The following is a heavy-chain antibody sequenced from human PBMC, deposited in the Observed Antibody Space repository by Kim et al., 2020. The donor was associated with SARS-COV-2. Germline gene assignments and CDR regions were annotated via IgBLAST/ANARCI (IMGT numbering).Heavy chain of an antibody. J-gene: IGHJ4*02. D-gene: IGHD1-26*01. V-gene: IGHV3-43*02. CDR1: GFTFDDYA. CDR2: ISGDGGST. CDR3: AKDIDRYSGSNGIDY. Sequence: GGSLRLSCAASGFTFDDYAMHWVRQAPGKGLEWVSFISGDGGSTYYADSVKGRFTISRDNSKNSLYLQMNSLRTEDTALYYCAKDIDRYSGSNGIDYCGQEAMVAVAS.